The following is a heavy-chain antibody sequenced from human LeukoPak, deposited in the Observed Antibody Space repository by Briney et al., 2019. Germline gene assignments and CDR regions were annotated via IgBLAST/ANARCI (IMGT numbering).Heavy chain of an antibody. D-gene: IGHD2/OR15-2a*01. CDR3: APGRDGFSFDY. CDR1: GGSISSSY. CDR2: IYYSGNT. Sequence: SETLSLTCTVSGGSISSSYWSWIRQPPGKGLEWIGYIYYSGNTNYNPSLKSRVTISVDTSKNQFSLKLTSVTAEDTAVYYCAPGRDGFSFDYWGQGTLVTVSS. J-gene: IGHJ4*02. V-gene: IGHV4-59*01.